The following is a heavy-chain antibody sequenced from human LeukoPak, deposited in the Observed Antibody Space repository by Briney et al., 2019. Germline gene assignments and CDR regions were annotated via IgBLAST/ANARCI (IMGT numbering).Heavy chain of an antibody. Sequence: ASVKVSCKASGYTFTSYYMHWVRQAPGQGLEWMGRINPNSGGTNYAQKFQGRVTMTRDTSISTAYMELSRLRSDDTAVYYCAREAESNDWFDPWGQGTLVTVSS. CDR1: GYTFTSYY. J-gene: IGHJ5*02. CDR3: AREAESNDWFDP. D-gene: IGHD2/OR15-2a*01. CDR2: INPNSGGT. V-gene: IGHV1-2*06.